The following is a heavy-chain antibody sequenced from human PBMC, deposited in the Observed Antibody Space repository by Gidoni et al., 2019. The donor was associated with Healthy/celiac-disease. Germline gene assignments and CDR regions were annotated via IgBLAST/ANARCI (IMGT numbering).Heavy chain of an antibody. CDR1: GYTFTGYY. V-gene: IGHV1-2*02. CDR2: INPNSGGT. D-gene: IGHD3-3*01. CDR3: ASNGDYDFWSGYYFYYMDV. J-gene: IGHJ6*03. Sequence: QVQLVQSGAEVKKPGASVKVSCKASGYTFTGYYMHWVRQAPGQGLEWMGWINPNSGGTNNAQKFQGRVTMTRDTSISTAYMELRRLRSDDTAVYYCASNGDYDFWSGYYFYYMDVWGKGTTVTVSS.